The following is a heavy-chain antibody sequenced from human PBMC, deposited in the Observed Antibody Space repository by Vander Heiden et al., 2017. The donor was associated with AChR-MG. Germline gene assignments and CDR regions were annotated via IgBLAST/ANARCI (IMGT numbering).Heavy chain of an antibody. V-gene: IGHV3-9*01. CDR2: IGWNGGTI. D-gene: IGHD3-3*01. Sequence: EVQLLGPGGGWVQLGGSLGPPCPPSGFTLEDYAIPWARPAPGKGLDCVAGIGWNGGTIYEADSVKSPLNISRDNVKNSLYLQRASLRPVDTAFYYCAKWASGVVKAFDIWGQGTMVTVPS. J-gene: IGHJ3*02. CDR3: AKWASGVVKAFDI. CDR1: GFTLEDYA.